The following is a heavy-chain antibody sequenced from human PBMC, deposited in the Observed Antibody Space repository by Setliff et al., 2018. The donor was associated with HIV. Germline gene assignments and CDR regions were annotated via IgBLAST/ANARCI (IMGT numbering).Heavy chain of an antibody. D-gene: IGHD3-22*01. Sequence: PGGSLRLSCEASGFTFSTYSMNWVRQAPGKGLEWVSYISSSSSYTHYADSVKGRFTISRDNSKNTLYLQMNSLRAEDTAVYYCAKGPYAGSGYHSDYWGQGTLVTVSS. CDR3: AKGPYAGSGYHSDY. CDR1: GFTFSTYS. V-gene: IGHV3-21*04. CDR2: ISSSSSYT. J-gene: IGHJ4*02.